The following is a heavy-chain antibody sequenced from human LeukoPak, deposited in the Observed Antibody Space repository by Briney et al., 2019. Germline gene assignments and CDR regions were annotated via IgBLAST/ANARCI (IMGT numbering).Heavy chain of an antibody. Sequence: GGSLRLSCAASGFTFSSYAMHWVRQALGKGLEWVAVISYDGSNKYYADSVKGRFTISRDNSKNTLYLQMNSLRAEDTAVYYCARDPLPSIYDYGDYGHFQHWGQGTLVTVSS. CDR3: ARDPLPSIYDYGDYGHFQH. CDR1: GFTFSSYA. J-gene: IGHJ1*01. V-gene: IGHV3-30-3*01. D-gene: IGHD4-17*01. CDR2: ISYDGSNK.